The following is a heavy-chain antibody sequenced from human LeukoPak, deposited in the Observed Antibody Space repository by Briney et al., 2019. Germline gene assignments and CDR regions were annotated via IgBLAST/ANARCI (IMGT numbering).Heavy chain of an antibody. CDR3: AMTIGIAVAGTGY. CDR2: IFTSGST. V-gene: IGHV4-61*02. D-gene: IGHD6-19*01. Sequence: SETLSLTCTVSGYSISSGYYWSWIRQPAGKGLEWIGRIFTSGSTKYNPSLKGRVTISVDTSKSQFSLKLSSVTAADTAVYYCAMTIGIAVAGTGYWGQGTLVTVSS. J-gene: IGHJ4*02. CDR1: GYSISSGYY.